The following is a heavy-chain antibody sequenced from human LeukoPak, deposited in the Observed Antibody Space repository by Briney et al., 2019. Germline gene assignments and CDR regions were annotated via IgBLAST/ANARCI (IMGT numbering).Heavy chain of an antibody. Sequence: SETLSLTCAVYGGSFSGYYWSWIRQPPGKGLEWIGEINHSGSTNYNPSLKSRVTISVDTSKNQFSLKLSSVTAADTAVYYCAREGAYCSSTSCYDSWGQGTLVTVSS. J-gene: IGHJ4*02. V-gene: IGHV4-34*01. CDR1: GGSFSGYY. CDR2: INHSGST. CDR3: AREGAYCSSTSCYDS. D-gene: IGHD2-2*01.